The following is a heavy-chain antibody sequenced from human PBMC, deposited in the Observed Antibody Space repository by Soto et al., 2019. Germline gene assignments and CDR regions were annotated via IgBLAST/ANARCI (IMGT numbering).Heavy chain of an antibody. Sequence: PGASMKISCKGSGYSFTSYWIGWVRQMPGKGLEWMGIIYPGDSDTSYSPSFQGQVTISADKSISTAYLQWSSLKASDTAMYYFARHTLQQQLGEYNWYDYWGQGTLVTVSS. V-gene: IGHV5-51*01. J-gene: IGHJ5*01. CDR1: GYSFTSYW. CDR2: IYPGDSDT. CDR3: ARHTLQQQLGEYNWYDY. D-gene: IGHD6-13*01.